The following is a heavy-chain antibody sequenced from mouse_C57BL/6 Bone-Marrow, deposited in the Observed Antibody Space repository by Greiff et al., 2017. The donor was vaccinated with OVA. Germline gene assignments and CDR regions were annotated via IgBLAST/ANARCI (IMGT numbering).Heavy chain of an antibody. CDR1: GYTFTSYW. Sequence: QVQLQQSGAELAQPGASVKLSCKASGYTFTSYWMHWVKQRPGQGLEWIGYINPSSGYTKYNQKFKDTATLTADKYSSTAYMQRSSLTYEDSAVYYCARWLYGSYWYFDVWGTGTTVTVSS. CDR3: ARWLYGSYWYFDV. D-gene: IGHD1-1*01. J-gene: IGHJ1*03. CDR2: INPSSGYT. V-gene: IGHV1-7*01.